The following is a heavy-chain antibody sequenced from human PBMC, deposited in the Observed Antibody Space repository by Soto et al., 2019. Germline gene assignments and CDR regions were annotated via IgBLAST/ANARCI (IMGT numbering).Heavy chain of an antibody. CDR2: ISGDGIKK. Sequence: WGSLRLSCFASAFTCSGYSMHWFRQAPGKGLEWVAAISGDGIKKSYADSVKGRATLSRDNAKNTLYLQMDNLRAEDTAVYFCGRDLGGSGTPLEYYGMDVWGRGTTVTVSS. CDR3: GRDLGGSGTPLEYYGMDV. V-gene: IGHV3-30*04. D-gene: IGHD3-10*01. CDR1: AFTCSGYS. J-gene: IGHJ6*02.